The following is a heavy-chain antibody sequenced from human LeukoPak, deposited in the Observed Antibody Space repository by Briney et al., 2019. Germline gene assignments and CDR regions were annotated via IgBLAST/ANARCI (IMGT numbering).Heavy chain of an antibody. J-gene: IGHJ4*02. CDR3: AKDKSSGYYQDY. CDR1: GFTVSSNS. CDR2: IRYDGSNK. V-gene: IGHV3-30*02. Sequence: PGGSLRLSCTVSGFTVSSNSMSWVRQAPGKGLEWVAFIRYDGSNKYYADSVKGRFTISRDNSKNTLYLQMNSLRAEDTAVYYCAKDKSSGYYQDYWGQGTLVTVSS. D-gene: IGHD3-22*01.